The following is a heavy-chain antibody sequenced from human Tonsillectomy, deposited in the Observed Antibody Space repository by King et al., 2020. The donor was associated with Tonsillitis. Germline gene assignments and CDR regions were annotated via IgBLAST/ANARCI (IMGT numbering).Heavy chain of an antibody. CDR3: ARGYDFWSGYYPHPYYFDY. D-gene: IGHD3-3*01. V-gene: IGHV4-34*01. Sequence: VQLQQWGAGLLKPSETLSLTCAVYGGSFSGYYWSWIRQPPGKGLEWIGEINHSGSTNYNPSLKSRVTISVDTSKNQFSLKLSSVTAADTAVYYCARGYDFWSGYYPHPYYFDYWGLGTLVTVSS. J-gene: IGHJ4*02. CDR1: GGSFSGYY. CDR2: INHSGST.